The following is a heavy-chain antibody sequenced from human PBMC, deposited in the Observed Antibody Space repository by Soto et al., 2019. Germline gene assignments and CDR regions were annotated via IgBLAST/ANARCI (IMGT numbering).Heavy chain of an antibody. D-gene: IGHD2-15*01. V-gene: IGHV4-31*03. Sequence: QVQLQESGPGLVKPSQTLSLTCTVSGGSINSGGYCWSWIRQHPGKGLDWIGCISYGGTTSYNPSLNSRVTLSVDTSKNQFSLMLSSVTAADTAVYYCTRAILVWGQGTLITVSS. CDR1: GGSINSGGYC. CDR3: TRAILV. CDR2: ISYGGTT. J-gene: IGHJ4*02.